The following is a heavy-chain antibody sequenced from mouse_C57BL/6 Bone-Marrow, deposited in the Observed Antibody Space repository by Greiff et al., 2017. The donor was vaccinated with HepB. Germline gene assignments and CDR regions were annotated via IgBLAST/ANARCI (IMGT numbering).Heavy chain of an antibody. CDR1: GFSLTSYG. D-gene: IGHD2-4*01. CDR3: ARHEWGTMITDYYAMDY. J-gene: IGHJ4*01. V-gene: IGHV2-6-1*01. CDR2: IWSDGST. Sequence: QVQLKESGPGLVAPSQSLSITCTVSGFSLTSYGVHWVRQPPGKGLEWLVVIWSDGSTTYNSALKSRLSISKDNSKSQVFLKMNSLQTDDTAMYYCARHEWGTMITDYYAMDYWGQGTSVTVSS.